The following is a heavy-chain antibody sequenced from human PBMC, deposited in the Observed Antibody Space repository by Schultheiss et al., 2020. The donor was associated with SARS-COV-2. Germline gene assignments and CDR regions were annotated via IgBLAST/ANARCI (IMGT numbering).Heavy chain of an antibody. CDR1: GASISSSSYY. V-gene: IGHV4-39*01. D-gene: IGHD3-16*01. CDR2: IYYSGST. CDR3: ARHTYDMRDPNSYYFDY. Sequence: SCTVSGASISSSSYYWDWIRQPPGKGLEWIGSIYYSGSTYYNPSLKSRVTISVDTSKNQFSLKLSSVTAADTAVYYCARHTYDMRDPNSYYFDYWGQGTLVTVSS. J-gene: IGHJ4*02.